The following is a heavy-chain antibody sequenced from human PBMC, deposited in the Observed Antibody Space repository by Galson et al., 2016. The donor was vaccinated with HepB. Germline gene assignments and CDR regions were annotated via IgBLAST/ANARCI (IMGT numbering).Heavy chain of an antibody. CDR2: ISGSGANT. J-gene: IGHJ3*02. Sequence: SLRLSCAASGFTFSSYAMSWVRQPPGKGLQWVSVISGSGANTYYADSVQGRFTISRDNSMNTLFLQMNSLRAEDTAVYYCARVVGYGDHVGGGYDAFDIWGQGTMVTVSS. D-gene: IGHD4-17*01. CDR3: ARVVGYGDHVGGGYDAFDI. V-gene: IGHV3-23*01. CDR1: GFTFSSYA.